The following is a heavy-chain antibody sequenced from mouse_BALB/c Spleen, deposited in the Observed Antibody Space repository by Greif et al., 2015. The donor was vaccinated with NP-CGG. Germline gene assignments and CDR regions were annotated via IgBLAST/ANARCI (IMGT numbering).Heavy chain of an antibody. CDR3: ARQTRDAMDY. CDR1: GFAFSSYD. V-gene: IGHV5-12-1*01. J-gene: IGHJ4*01. CDR2: ISSGGGST. Sequence: EVQRVESGGGLVKPGGSLKLSCAASGFAFSSYDMSWVRQTPEKRLEWVAYISSGGGSTYYPDTVKGRFTISRDNAKNTLYLQMSSLKSEDTAMYYCARQTRDAMDYWGQGTSVTVSS.